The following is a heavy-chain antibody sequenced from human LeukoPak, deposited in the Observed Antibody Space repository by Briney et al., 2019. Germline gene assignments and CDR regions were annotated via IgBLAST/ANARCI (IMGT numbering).Heavy chain of an antibody. Sequence: SVKVSCKASGGTFSSYAISWVRQAPGQGLEWMGGIIPIFGTANYAQKFQGRVTITTGESTSTAYMELSSLRSEDTAVYYCAIDRSGSYGYFDYWGQGTLVTVSS. J-gene: IGHJ4*02. CDR3: AIDRSGSYGYFDY. V-gene: IGHV1-69*05. CDR2: IIPIFGTA. D-gene: IGHD1-26*01. CDR1: GGTFSSYA.